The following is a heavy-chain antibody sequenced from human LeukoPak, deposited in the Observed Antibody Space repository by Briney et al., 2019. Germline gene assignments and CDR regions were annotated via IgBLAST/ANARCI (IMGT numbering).Heavy chain of an antibody. V-gene: IGHV3-30*04. D-gene: IGHD3-10*01. J-gene: IGHJ4*02. Sequence: GGSLRLSCAASGFTFSSYAMHWVRQAPGKGLEWVAVVSYDGSNKYYADSVKGRFTISRDNSKNTLYLQMNSLRAEDTAVYYCARPVSSGSYYRNVDYWGQGTLVTVSS. CDR1: GFTFSSYA. CDR3: ARPVSSGSYYRNVDY. CDR2: VSYDGSNK.